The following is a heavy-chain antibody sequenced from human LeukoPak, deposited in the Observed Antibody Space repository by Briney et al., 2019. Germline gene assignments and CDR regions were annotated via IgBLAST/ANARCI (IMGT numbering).Heavy chain of an antibody. V-gene: IGHV3-23*01. CDR2: ISGGGDGT. D-gene: IGHD1-20*01. Sequence: GGPLRLSCAASGFTFRTYAMSWVRQAPGKGLEWVSGISGGGDGTNYADSVKGRFTISRDNSKNMLYLQMNSLRAEDTAVYHCAKEVAVTGEPYFDYWGQGTLVTVSS. J-gene: IGHJ4*02. CDR1: GFTFRTYA. CDR3: AKEVAVTGEPYFDY.